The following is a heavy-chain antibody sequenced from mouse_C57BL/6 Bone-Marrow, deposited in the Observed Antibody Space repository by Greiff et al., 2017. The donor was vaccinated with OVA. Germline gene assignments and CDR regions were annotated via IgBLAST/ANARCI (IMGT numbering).Heavy chain of an antibody. V-gene: IGHV14-3*01. CDR2: IDPANGNT. J-gene: IGHJ2*01. Sequence: VQLQQSVAELVRPGASVKLSCTASGFHIKNNYMHWVKQRPEQGLEWIGRIDPANGNTKYAPKFQGKATITADTSSNTAYLQLSSLTAEDTAIYYCARRLEGNYEFGDWGQGTTLTVSS. D-gene: IGHD2-1*01. CDR3: ARRLEGNYEFGD. CDR1: GFHIKNNY.